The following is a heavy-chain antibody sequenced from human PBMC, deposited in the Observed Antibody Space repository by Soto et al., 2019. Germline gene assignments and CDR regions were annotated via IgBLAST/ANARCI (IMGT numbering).Heavy chain of an antibody. CDR3: VAYCSGGTCSGPPSGLAV. V-gene: IGHV1-69*11. J-gene: IGHJ6*02. CDR1: GGSFNFYS. Sequence: QVHLVQSGAEVRKPGSSVKVSCKASGGSFNFYSIGWVRQAPGQGLEWIGRMITALGSSNSAQTFQARVSFTSNEYTSTAYMELNSLTSEDTGVYHCVAYCSGGTCSGPPSGLAVWGRGNTVVVSS. CDR2: MITALGSS. D-gene: IGHD2-15*01.